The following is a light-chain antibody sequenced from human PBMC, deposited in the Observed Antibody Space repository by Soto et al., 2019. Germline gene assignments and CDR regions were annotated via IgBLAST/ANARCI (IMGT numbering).Light chain of an antibody. CDR2: AAS. CDR3: QQSYSTIT. CDR1: QSISSY. J-gene: IGKJ5*01. V-gene: IGKV1-39*01. Sequence: IQLTQSPSSLSSSVGDRFTITCRASQSISSYLNWYQQKPGKAPKLLIYAASSLQSGVPSRFSGSGSGTDFTLTISSLQPEDFATYYCQQSYSTITFGQGTRLEI.